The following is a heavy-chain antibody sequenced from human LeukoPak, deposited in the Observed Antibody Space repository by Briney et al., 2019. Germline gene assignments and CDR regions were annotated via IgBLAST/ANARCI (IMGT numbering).Heavy chain of an antibody. CDR2: INPNSGGT. Sequence: HVASVKVSCKASGYTFTGYYMHWVRQAPGQGLEWMGWINPNSGGTNYAQKFQGRVTMTRDTSISTAYMELSRLRSDDTAVYYCARDSAPLWFGESNPTGDPWGQGTLVTVSS. CDR3: ARDSAPLWFGESNPTGDP. V-gene: IGHV1-2*02. CDR1: GYTFTGYY. D-gene: IGHD3-10*01. J-gene: IGHJ5*02.